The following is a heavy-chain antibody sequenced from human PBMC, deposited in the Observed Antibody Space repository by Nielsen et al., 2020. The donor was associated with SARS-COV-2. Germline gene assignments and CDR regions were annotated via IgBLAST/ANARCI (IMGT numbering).Heavy chain of an antibody. CDR2: FDPEDGGI. V-gene: IGHV1-24*01. CDR3: ARHLRGYIDY. Sequence: ASVKVSCKVSGNTLSGLSMHWVRQAPGKGLEWMGGFDPEDGGITYAQKFQGRVTITRDTSASTAYMELSSLRSEDTAVYYCARHLRGYIDYWGQGTLVTVSS. CDR1: GNTLSGLS. J-gene: IGHJ4*02.